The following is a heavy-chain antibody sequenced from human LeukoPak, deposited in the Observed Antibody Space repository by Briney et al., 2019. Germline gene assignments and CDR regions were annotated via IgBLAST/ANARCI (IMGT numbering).Heavy chain of an antibody. CDR1: GGSFSGYY. V-gene: IGHV4-34*01. D-gene: IGHD3-10*01. J-gene: IGHJ6*03. CDR3: ARPGSNYYYYMDV. CDR2: INHSGST. Sequence: SETLSLTCAVYGGSFSGYYWSWIRQPPEKGLEWIGEINHSGSTNYNPSLKSRVTISVDTSKNQFSLKLSSVTAADTAVYYCARPGSNYYYYMDVWGKGTTVTVSS.